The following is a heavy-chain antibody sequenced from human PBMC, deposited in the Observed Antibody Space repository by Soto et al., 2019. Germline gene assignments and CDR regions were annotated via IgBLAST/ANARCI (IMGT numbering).Heavy chain of an antibody. CDR3: ARGYYSSSWRVFDY. D-gene: IGHD6-13*01. CDR2: MNPNSGGT. CDR1: GYTFSGYF. V-gene: IGHV1-2*02. J-gene: IGHJ4*02. Sequence: QVQLVQSGADVKKPGASVKVSCKTSGYTFSGYFMHWLRQAPGQGLEWMGWMNPNSGGTDYAQNFQGRVSMTWDTSIRTAYMELSRLRSADTAIYYCARGYYSSSWRVFDYWGQGTLVTVSS.